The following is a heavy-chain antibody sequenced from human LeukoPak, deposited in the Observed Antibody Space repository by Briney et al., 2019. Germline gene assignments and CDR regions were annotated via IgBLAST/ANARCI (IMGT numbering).Heavy chain of an antibody. CDR3: ARDRGRAAAASNWFDP. CDR2: ISAYNGNT. D-gene: IGHD6-13*01. J-gene: IGHJ5*02. CDR1: GYTFTSYG. Sequence: EASVKVSCKASGYTFTSYGISWVRQAPGQGLEWMGWISAYNGNTNYAQKLQGRVTMTRDTSTSTVYMELSSLRSEDTAVYYCARDRGRAAAASNWFDPWGQGTLVTVSS. V-gene: IGHV1-18*01.